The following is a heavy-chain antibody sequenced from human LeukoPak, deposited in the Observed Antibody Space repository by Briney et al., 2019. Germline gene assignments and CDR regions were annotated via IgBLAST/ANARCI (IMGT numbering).Heavy chain of an antibody. CDR3: AKAPVTTCRGAYCYPFDY. Sequence: GGSLRLSCAASGFSFRTYGLHWVRQAPGKGLEWVAVISYDGSNKYYADSVKGRFTISRDNSKNTLYLQMNRLRPEDAAVYYCAKAPVTTCRGAYCYPFDYWGRGTLVTVSS. J-gene: IGHJ4*02. CDR1: GFSFRTYG. D-gene: IGHD2-21*01. V-gene: IGHV3-30*18. CDR2: ISYDGSNK.